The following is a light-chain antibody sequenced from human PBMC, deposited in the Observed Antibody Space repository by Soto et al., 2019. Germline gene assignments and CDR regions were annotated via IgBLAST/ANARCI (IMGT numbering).Light chain of an antibody. CDR1: QSVLYSSTDKNF. V-gene: IGKV4-1*01. CDR3: QQYYSTPPT. Sequence: DIVMTQSPDSLAVSLGERATINCKSSQSVLYSSTDKNFLAWYQQKSGQPPQLLFYWASTRESRVPDRFSASGSGTDVTLTISSLQAEDVAVYYCQQYYSTPPTFGQGTKVEIK. CDR2: WAS. J-gene: IGKJ1*01.